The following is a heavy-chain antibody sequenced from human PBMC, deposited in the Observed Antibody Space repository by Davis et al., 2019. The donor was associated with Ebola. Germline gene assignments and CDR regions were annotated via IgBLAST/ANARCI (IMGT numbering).Heavy chain of an antibody. V-gene: IGHV3-48*01. D-gene: IGHD1-26*01. J-gene: IGHJ4*02. Sequence: GGSLRLSCAASGFTFSSYWMSWVRQAPGKGLEWVSYISSSGSTIYYADSVKGRFTISRDNSKNTLYLQMNSLRAEDTAVYYCARPSGSYPNHLFDYWGQGTLVTVSS. CDR3: ARPSGSYPNHLFDY. CDR1: GFTFSSYW. CDR2: ISSSGSTI.